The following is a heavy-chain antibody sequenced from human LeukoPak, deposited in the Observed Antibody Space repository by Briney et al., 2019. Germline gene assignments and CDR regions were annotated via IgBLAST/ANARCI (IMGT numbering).Heavy chain of an antibody. CDR2: INHSGST. Sequence: SETPSLTCAVYGGSFSGYYWSWIRQPPGKGLEWIGEINHSGSTNYNPSLKSRVTISVDTSKNQFSLKLSSVTAADTAVYYCARGRTPIVVVTLRYYFDYWGQGTLVTVSS. CDR1: GGSFSGYY. CDR3: ARGRTPIVVVTLRYYFDY. D-gene: IGHD3-22*01. V-gene: IGHV4-34*01. J-gene: IGHJ4*02.